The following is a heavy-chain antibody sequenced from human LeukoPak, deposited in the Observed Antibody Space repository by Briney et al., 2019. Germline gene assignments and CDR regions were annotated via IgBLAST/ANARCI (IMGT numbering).Heavy chain of an antibody. CDR1: GDSVSSGSYY. D-gene: IGHD6-13*01. CDR3: ARGERTAAVRLFDY. J-gene: IGHJ4*02. V-gene: IGHV4-61*03. Sequence: PSETLSLTCSVSGDSVSSGSYYWSWIRQPPGKGLEWIGYIYYSGSTNYNPSLKSRVTISVNTSKNLFSLKLNSVTAADTAVYYCARGERTAAVRLFDYWGQGTLVTVSS. CDR2: IYYSGST.